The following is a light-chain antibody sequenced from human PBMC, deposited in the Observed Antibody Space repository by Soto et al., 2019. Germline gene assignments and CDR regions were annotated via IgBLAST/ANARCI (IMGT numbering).Light chain of an antibody. Sequence: QSVLTQPASVSGSPGQSITISCTGTSSDVGAYNFVSWYQQHPGKAPKLIIYDVNNRPSEVSNRFSGSKSGNTASLTISGLQAEDEGDYYCSSFTTGVNYVFGIGTKLTVL. CDR3: SSFTTGVNYV. CDR1: SSDVGAYNF. V-gene: IGLV2-14*03. J-gene: IGLJ1*01. CDR2: DVN.